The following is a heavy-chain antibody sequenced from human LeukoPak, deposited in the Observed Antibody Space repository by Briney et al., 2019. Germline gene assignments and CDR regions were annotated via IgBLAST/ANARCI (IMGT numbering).Heavy chain of an antibody. CDR3: ARGSYGYEFYFDY. CDR1: GGTFSSYA. V-gene: IGHV1-69*05. J-gene: IGHJ4*02. CDR2: IIPIFGTA. D-gene: IGHD5-18*01. Sequence: SVMVSCKASGGTFSSYAISWVRQAPGQGLEWMGRIIPIFGTANYAQKFQGRVTITTDESTSTAYMELSSLRSEDTAVYYCARGSYGYEFYFDYWGQGTLVTVSS.